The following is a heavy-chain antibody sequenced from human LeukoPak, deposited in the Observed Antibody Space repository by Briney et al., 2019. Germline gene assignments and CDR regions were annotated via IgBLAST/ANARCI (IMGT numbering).Heavy chain of an antibody. Sequence: ASVKVSCKASGGTFSSYAISWVRQAPGQGLEWMGRIIPIFGTASYAQKFQGRVTITTDESTSTAYMELSSLRSEDTAVYYCARAKTYYYDSSGLLPDYWGQGTLVTVSS. D-gene: IGHD3-22*01. CDR3: ARAKTYYYDSSGLLPDY. CDR1: GGTFSSYA. CDR2: IIPIFGTA. J-gene: IGHJ4*02. V-gene: IGHV1-69*05.